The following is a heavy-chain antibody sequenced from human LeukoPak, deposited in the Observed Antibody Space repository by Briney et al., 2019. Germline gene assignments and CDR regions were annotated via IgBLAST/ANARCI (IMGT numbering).Heavy chain of an antibody. D-gene: IGHD4-11*01. CDR3: ARDGTVTILDY. J-gene: IGHJ4*02. CDR2: INHSGST. V-gene: IGHV4-34*01. CDR1: GGSFSGYY. Sequence: PSETLSLTCAVYGGSFSGYYWSWIRQPPGKGLEWIGEINHSGSTNYNPSLKSRVTISVDTSKNQFSLKLSSVTAADTAVYYCARDGTVTILDYWGQGTLVTVSS.